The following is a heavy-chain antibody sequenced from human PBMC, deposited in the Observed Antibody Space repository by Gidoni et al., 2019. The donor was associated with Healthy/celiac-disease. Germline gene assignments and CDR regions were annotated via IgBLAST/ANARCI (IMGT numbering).Heavy chain of an antibody. CDR3: ARSLPLRGYYHLNFFDY. Sequence: QVQLQQWGAGLLKPAETLSLTCAVYGGSCSGYYWSWIRQPPGKGLEWIGEINHSGSTNSNPSLKSRVTISVDTSKNQFSLKLSSVTAADTAVYYCARSLPLRGYYHLNFFDYWGQGTLVTVSS. CDR1: GGSCSGYY. D-gene: IGHD3-3*01. J-gene: IGHJ4*02. CDR2: INHSGST. V-gene: IGHV4-34*01.